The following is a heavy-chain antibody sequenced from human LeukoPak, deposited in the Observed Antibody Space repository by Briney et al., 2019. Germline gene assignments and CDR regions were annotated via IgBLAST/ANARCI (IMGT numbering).Heavy chain of an antibody. D-gene: IGHD4-17*01. V-gene: IGHV5-51*01. J-gene: IGHJ4*02. CDR1: GYSFTSYW. CDR2: IYPDDSDT. Sequence: GESLKISCKGSGYSFTSYWIGWVRQMPGKGLEWMGIIYPDDSDTRYSPSFEGQVIISVDKSISTAYPQWSSLKASDTAMYYCASSNDYGDYVGFDYWGQGTLVTVSS. CDR3: ASSNDYGDYVGFDY.